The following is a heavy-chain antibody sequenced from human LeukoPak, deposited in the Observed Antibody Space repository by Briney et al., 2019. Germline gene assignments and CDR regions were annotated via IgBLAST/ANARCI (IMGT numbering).Heavy chain of an antibody. J-gene: IGHJ4*02. CDR2: ISSSSSYI. Sequence: GGSLRLSCAASGFTFSSYPMDWVRQAPGKGLEWVSSISSSSSYIYYADSVKGRFTISRDDAKNSLYLQMNSLRAEDTAVYDCAGLFGGGFGKYYFDYWGQGTRVTVSS. V-gene: IGHV3-21*01. CDR3: AGLFGGGFGKYYFDY. D-gene: IGHD3-10*01. CDR1: GFTFSSYP.